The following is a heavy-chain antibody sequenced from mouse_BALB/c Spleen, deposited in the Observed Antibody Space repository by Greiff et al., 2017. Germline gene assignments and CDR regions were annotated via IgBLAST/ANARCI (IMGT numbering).Heavy chain of an antibody. CDR3: ARGYWYFDV. CDR2: ISYSGST. Sequence: EVKVEESGPGLVKPSQSLSLTCTVTGYSITSDYAWNWIRQFPGNKLEWMGYISYSGSTSYNPSLKSRISITRDTSKNQFYLQLNSVTTEDTATYYCARGYWYFDVWGAGTTVTVSS. CDR1: GYSITSDYA. V-gene: IGHV3-2*02. J-gene: IGHJ1*01.